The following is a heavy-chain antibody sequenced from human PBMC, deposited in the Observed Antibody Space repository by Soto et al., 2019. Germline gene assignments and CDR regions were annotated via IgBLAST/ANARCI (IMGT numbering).Heavy chain of an antibody. CDR2: ISGSGGST. CDR1: GFTFSSYA. Sequence: EVQLLESGGGLVQPGGSLRLSCAASGFTFSSYAMSWVRQAPGKGLEWVSAISGSGGSTYYADSVKGRFTISRDNSKNTLYLQMNSLRAEDTAVYYCAKAPTFFPHYGDYYFDYWGQGTLVTVSS. V-gene: IGHV3-23*01. CDR3: AKAPTFFPHYGDYYFDY. D-gene: IGHD4-17*01. J-gene: IGHJ4*02.